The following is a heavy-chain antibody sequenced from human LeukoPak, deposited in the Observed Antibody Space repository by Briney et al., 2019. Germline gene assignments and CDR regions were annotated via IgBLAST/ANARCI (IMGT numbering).Heavy chain of an antibody. CDR3: ARDPFGQYQLRYWGAFDI. D-gene: IGHD2-2*01. CDR2: IYYSGST. J-gene: IGHJ3*02. Sequence: SQTLSLTCTVSGGSISSGDYYWSWIRQPPGKGLEWIGYIYYSGSTYYNPSLKSRVTISVDKSKNQFSLKLSSVTAADTAVYYCARDPFGQYQLRYWGAFDIWGQGTMVTVSS. V-gene: IGHV4-30-4*01. CDR1: GGSISSGDYY.